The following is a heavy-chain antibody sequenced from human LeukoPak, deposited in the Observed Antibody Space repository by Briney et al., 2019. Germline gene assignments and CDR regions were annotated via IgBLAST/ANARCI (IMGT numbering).Heavy chain of an antibody. D-gene: IGHD3-3*01. CDR3: ATENYSFWSGYFGH. V-gene: IGHV3-23*01. CDR2: ISWNSGST. CDR1: GFTFDDYA. Sequence: GGSLRLSCAASGFTFDDYAMHWVRQAPGKGLEWVSGISWNSGSTYYADSVKGRFTISRDNSKNTLYLQMNSLRAEDTAVYYCATENYSFWSGYFGHWGQGTLVTVSS. J-gene: IGHJ4*02.